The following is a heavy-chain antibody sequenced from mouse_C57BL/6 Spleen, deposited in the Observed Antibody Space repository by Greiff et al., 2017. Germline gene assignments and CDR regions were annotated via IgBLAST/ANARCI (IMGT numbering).Heavy chain of an antibody. CDR3: ARTRGDGSGNAYAY. CDR2: LDPSDSET. Sequence: QVQLQQPGAELVRPGSSVKLSCKASGYTFTSYWMHWVKQRPIQGLEWIGNLDPSDSETHYNQTFKDKATLTVDQSSSTAYIQLSSLTSEDSAVYYDARTRGDGSGNAYAYWGQGTLVTVSA. V-gene: IGHV1-52*01. D-gene: IGHD3-2*02. J-gene: IGHJ3*01. CDR1: GYTFTSYW.